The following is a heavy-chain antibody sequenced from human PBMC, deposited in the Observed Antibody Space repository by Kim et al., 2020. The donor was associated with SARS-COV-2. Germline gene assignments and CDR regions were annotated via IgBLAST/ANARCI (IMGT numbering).Heavy chain of an antibody. D-gene: IGHD6-13*01. J-gene: IGHJ6*02. CDR2: ISWNSGSI. V-gene: IGHV3-9*01. CDR1: GFTFDDYA. Sequence: GGSLRLSCEASGFTFDDYAMHWVRQAPGKGLAWVSGISWNSGSIGYAASVKGRFTISRDNAKNSLYLQMNSLRAEDTALYYCAKDLNDVGPGETRGGNEVVFPSSKRYYYYYGMDVCGQGTTVTVSS. CDR3: AKDLNDVGPGETRGGNEVVFPSSKRYYYYYGMDV.